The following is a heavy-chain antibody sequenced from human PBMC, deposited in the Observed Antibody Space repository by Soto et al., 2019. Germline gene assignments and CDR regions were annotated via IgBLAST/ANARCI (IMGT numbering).Heavy chain of an antibody. D-gene: IGHD2-15*01. V-gene: IGHV3-48*01. J-gene: IGHJ4*02. CDR3: ARDLGYCSGGSCYGPFDY. CDR2: ISSSSSTI. Sequence: EVQLVESGGGLVQPGGSLRLSCAASGFTFSSYSMNWVRQAPGKGLERVSYISSSSSTIYYADSVKGRFTISRDNAKNSLYLQMNSLRAEDTAVYYCARDLGYCSGGSCYGPFDYCGQGTLVTVSS. CDR1: GFTFSSYS.